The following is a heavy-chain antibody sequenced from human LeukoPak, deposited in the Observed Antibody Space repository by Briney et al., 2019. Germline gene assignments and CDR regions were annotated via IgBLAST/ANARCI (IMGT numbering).Heavy chain of an antibody. CDR3: AKDMTPEYYYDSSGYSRRADAFDI. J-gene: IGHJ3*02. Sequence: PGGSLRLSCAASGFTFSSYSMNWVRQAPGKGLEWVSSISSSSSYIYYADSVKGRFTISRDNAKNSLYLQMNSLRAEDTAVYYCAKDMTPEYYYDSSGYSRRADAFDIWGQGTMVTVSS. CDR1: GFTFSSYS. V-gene: IGHV3-21*04. D-gene: IGHD3-22*01. CDR2: ISSSSSYI.